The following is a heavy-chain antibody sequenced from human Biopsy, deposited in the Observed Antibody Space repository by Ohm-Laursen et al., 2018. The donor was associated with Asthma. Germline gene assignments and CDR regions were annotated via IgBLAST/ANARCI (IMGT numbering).Heavy chain of an antibody. CDR1: GFNFDDFA. V-gene: IGHV3-9*01. D-gene: IGHD5/OR15-5a*01. CDR2: TTWNSGSR. CDR3: AKPLNTYNFYAYDV. J-gene: IGHJ6*02. Sequence: SLRLSRAASGFNFDDFAMHWVRQAPGKGLEWVAATTWNSGSRVYAVSVKGRFTISRDNAQNSLYLHMNGLKPEDTAVYYCAKPLNTYNFYAYDVWGQGTTVVVSS.